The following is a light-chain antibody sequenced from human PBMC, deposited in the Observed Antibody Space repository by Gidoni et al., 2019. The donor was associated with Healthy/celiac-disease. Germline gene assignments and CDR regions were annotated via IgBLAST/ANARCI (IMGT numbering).Light chain of an antibody. J-gene: IGLJ2*01. CDR2: SNN. CDR1: SSNIGSNT. V-gene: IGLV1-44*01. Sequence: QSVLTQPPSASGTPGQRVTISCSGSSSNIGSNTVNWYQQLPGTSPKLLIYSNNPRPSGFPDRFSGSKSGTSSSLAISWLQSEDEADYYCAAWDDSLNGVVFGGGTKLTVL. CDR3: AAWDDSLNGVV.